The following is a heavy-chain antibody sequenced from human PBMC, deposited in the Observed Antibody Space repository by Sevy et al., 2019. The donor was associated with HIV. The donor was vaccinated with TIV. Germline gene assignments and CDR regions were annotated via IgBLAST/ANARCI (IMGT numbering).Heavy chain of an antibody. D-gene: IGHD3-22*01. CDR1: GGSISSYY. V-gene: IGHV4-4*07. J-gene: IGHJ3*02. Sequence: SETLSLTCTVSGGSISSYYWSWIRQPAGKGLEWIGRIYTSGSTNYNPSLKSRVTMSVDTSKNQFSLKLSFVTAADTAVYYCARDLSSFDYYDSSGYGSPGAFDIWGQGTMVTVSS. CDR2: IYTSGST. CDR3: ARDLSSFDYYDSSGYGSPGAFDI.